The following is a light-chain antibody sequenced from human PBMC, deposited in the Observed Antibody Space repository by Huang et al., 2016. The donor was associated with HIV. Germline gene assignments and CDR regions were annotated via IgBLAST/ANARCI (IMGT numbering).Light chain of an antibody. CDR2: KAS. CDR1: QNIHDW. J-gene: IGKJ3*01. V-gene: IGKV1-5*03. Sequence: DIQMTQSPSTLHASVGDRVTITSRASQNIHDWLAWYQQKPGKAPKLLIDKASTVRIGGPSRVSGSGSGTEFTLAIISLQPDDFATYYCQQYNTVQFTFGPGTKVDVK. CDR3: QQYNTVQFT.